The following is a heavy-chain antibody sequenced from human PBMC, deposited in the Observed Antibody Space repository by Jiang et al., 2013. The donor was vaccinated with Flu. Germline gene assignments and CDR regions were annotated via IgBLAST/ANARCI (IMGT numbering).Heavy chain of an antibody. V-gene: IGHV1-69*04. D-gene: IGHD5-18*01. Sequence: SGAEVKKPGSSVKVSCKASGGTFSSYAISWVRQAPGQGLEWMGRIIPILGIANYAQKFQGRVTITADKSTSTAYMELSSLRSEDTAVYYCARQGPHSYGPLDIWGQGTMVTVSS. J-gene: IGHJ3*02. CDR1: GGTFSSYA. CDR2: IIPILGIA. CDR3: ARQGPHSYGPLDI.